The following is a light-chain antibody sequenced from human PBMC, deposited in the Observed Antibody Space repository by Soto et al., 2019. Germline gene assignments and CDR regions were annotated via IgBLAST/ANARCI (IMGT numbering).Light chain of an antibody. J-gene: IGKJ3*01. V-gene: IGKV1-33*01. CDR3: QHYDNLPPFT. Sequence: DIQMTQSPSSLSASVGDRVTITCQASQDIRKYLNWYQQKPGRAPKQLIYGESNLETGVPPRFSGSRYETDYNFPISSLQPEDLATYYCQHYDNLPPFTFGRGTKVAIK. CDR1: QDIRKY. CDR2: GES.